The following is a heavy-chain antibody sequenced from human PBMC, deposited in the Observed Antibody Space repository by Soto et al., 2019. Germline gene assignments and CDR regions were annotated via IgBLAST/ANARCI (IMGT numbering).Heavy chain of an antibody. D-gene: IGHD4-17*01. CDR2: IYPGDSDT. J-gene: IGHJ6*02. V-gene: IGHV5-51*01. CDR1: GYSFTIYW. Sequence: PGESVKISCKGSGYSFTIYWIGWVRQMPGKGLGWMGIIYPGDSDTRYSPSFQGQVTISADKSISTAYLQMNSLKTEDTAVYYCTXVVSTVTTLYYYYGMDVWGQGTTVTVSS. CDR3: TXVVSTVTTLYYYYGMDV.